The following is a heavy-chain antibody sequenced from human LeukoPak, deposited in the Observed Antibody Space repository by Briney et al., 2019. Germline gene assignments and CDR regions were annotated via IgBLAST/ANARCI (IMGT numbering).Heavy chain of an antibody. CDR1: GGSISSYY. J-gene: IGHJ6*02. CDR2: IYYSGST. V-gene: IGHV4-59*01. D-gene: IGHD2-15*01. Sequence: SETLSLTCTVSGGSISSYYWSWIRQPPGKGLEWIGYIYYSGSTNYNPSLKSRVTISVDTSKNQFSLKLSSVTAADTAVYYCATLVAATPRNYYYGMDVWGQGTTVTVSS. CDR3: ATLVAATPRNYYYGMDV.